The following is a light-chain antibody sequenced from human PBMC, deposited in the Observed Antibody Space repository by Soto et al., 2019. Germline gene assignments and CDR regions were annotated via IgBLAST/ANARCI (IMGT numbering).Light chain of an antibody. CDR1: SSNIGALYD. V-gene: IGLV1-40*01. CDR3: QSYDSSLSGSV. CDR2: GNT. J-gene: IGLJ2*01. Sequence: QSVLTQPPLVSGAPGQRVTISCTGSSSNIGALYDVYWYQQLPGTAPKLLIYGNTNRPSGVPDRFSGSKSGTSASLAITGLQAEDEADYDCQSYDSSLSGSVFGGGTKLTVL.